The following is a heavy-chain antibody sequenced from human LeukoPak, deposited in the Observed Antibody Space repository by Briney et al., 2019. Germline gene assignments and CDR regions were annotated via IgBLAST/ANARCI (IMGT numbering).Heavy chain of an antibody. Sequence: GGSLRLSCVASGFTFTGHSMHWVRQAPGKGLEWVAVVAHDEKTIFYADSLKGRFTVSRDNSKNTLYLQMNSLRAEDTAVYYCAKVYGQAMVKFTSIEYFQHWGQGTLVTVSS. CDR2: VAHDEKTI. CDR1: GFTFTGHS. CDR3: AKVYGQAMVKFTSIEYFQH. D-gene: IGHD5-18*01. J-gene: IGHJ1*01. V-gene: IGHV3-30*04.